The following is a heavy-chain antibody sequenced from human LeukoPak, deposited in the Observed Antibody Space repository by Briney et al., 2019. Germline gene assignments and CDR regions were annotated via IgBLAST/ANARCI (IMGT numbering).Heavy chain of an antibody. CDR1: GGSINSGTYY. CDR3: ARGRGGNNNDYYDCYYYMDV. V-gene: IGHV4-61*02. CDR2: IYTSGNS. J-gene: IGHJ6*03. D-gene: IGHD3-22*01. Sequence: SETLSLTCTVSGGSINSGTYYWSWIRQPAGTGLEWIGRIYTSGNSNYNPSLKSRVIISIDTSKNQFSLRLSSVTAADTAVYYCARGRGGNNNDYYDCYYYMDVWGKGTTVTISS.